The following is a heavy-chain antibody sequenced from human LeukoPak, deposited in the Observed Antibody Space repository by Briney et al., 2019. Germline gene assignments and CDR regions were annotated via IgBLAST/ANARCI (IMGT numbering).Heavy chain of an antibody. D-gene: IGHD3-10*01. CDR3: ARGKSQYYYGSGSSTYYFDY. CDR2: INHSGST. J-gene: IGHJ4*02. CDR1: GGSFSGYY. Sequence: SETLSLTCAVPGGSFSGYYWSWVRQPPGKGLEWIGEINHSGSTIYNPSLKSRVTISVDTSKNQFSLKLSSVTAADTAVYYCARGKSQYYYGSGSSTYYFDYWGQGTLVTVSS. V-gene: IGHV4-34*01.